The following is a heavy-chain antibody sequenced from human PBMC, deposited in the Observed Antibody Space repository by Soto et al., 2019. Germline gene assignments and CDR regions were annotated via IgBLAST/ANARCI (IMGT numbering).Heavy chain of an antibody. D-gene: IGHD1-20*01. CDR3: ARGGITGAL. V-gene: IGHV3-74*01. J-gene: IGHJ4*02. CDR2: VTNDGSST. Sequence: EVQLVESGGGLVQPGGSLRLSCAASGFTFNNYWMHWVRQAPGKGLVWVSRVTNDGSSTAYADSVEGRFTISRDNAKNTVYLQMNSLRVEDTAVYYCARGGITGALWGQGTLVTVSS. CDR1: GFTFNNYW.